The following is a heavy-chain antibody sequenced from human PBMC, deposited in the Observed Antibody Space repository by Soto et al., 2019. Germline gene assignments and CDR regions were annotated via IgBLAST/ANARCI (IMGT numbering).Heavy chain of an antibody. Sequence: SETLSLTCTVSGGSISSGGYYWSWIRQHPGKGLEWIGYIYYSGSTYYNPSLKSRVTISVGTSKNQFSLKLSSVTAADTAVYYCARDQQGNYDFWSGYYDNWFDPWGQGTLVTVSS. CDR2: IYYSGST. J-gene: IGHJ5*02. CDR3: ARDQQGNYDFWSGYYDNWFDP. D-gene: IGHD3-3*01. V-gene: IGHV4-31*03. CDR1: GGSISSGGYY.